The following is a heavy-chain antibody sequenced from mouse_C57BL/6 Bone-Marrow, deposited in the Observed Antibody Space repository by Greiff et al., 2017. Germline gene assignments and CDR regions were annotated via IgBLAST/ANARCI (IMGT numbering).Heavy chain of an antibody. CDR2: IDPSGSYT. D-gene: IGHD1-1*01. V-gene: IGHV1-59*01. CDR1: GYTFTSYW. J-gene: IGHJ2*01. CDR3: AREGTVVPFDY. Sequence: QVQLQQPGAELVRPGTSVKLSCKASGYTFTSYWMHWVKQRPGQGLEWIGVIDPSGSYTNYNQKFKGKATLTVDTSSSTAYMQLSSPTSEALAVYDCAREGTVVPFDYWGQGTTLTVSS.